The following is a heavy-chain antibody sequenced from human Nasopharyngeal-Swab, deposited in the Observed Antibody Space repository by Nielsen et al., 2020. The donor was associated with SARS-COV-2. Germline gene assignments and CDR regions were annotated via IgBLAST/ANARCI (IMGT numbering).Heavy chain of an antibody. Sequence: GGSLRLSCAGTGFPFSKAWMSWVRQAPEKGMEWVGRIKSKTDGETTDYAAPVKGRFTISREDSKTTLYLQMNSLKTEDPAVYYCTLDGRYSTSPGDYYYGMDALGQGTTVTVSS. CDR2: IKSKTDGETT. CDR1: GFPFSKAW. J-gene: IGHJ6*02. V-gene: IGHV3-15*01. D-gene: IGHD6-13*01. CDR3: TLDGRYSTSPGDYYYGMDA.